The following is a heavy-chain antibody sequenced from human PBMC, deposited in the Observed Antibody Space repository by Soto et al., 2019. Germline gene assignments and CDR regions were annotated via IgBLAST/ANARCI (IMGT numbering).Heavy chain of an antibody. CDR2: INHSGST. J-gene: IGHJ4*02. Sequence: SETLSLTCAVYGGSFSGYYWSWIRQPPGKGLEWIGEINHSGSTNYNPSLKSRVTISVDTSKNQFSLKLSSVTAADTAVYYCARRSGVPDSVSYPLPYYFDYWGQGTLVTVSS. V-gene: IGHV4-34*01. CDR3: ARRSGVPDSVSYPLPYYFDY. D-gene: IGHD1-26*01. CDR1: GGSFSGYY.